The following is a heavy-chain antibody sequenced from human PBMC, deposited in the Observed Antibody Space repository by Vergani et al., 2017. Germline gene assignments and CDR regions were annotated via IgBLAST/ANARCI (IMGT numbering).Heavy chain of an antibody. CDR2: IHPADSAT. D-gene: IGHD3-22*01. Sequence: EVQLVQSGAEVKKPGESLKISCQISGYSFTNYWIGWVRQMPGKGLEWMGSIHPADSATRYSPSFHGQVTISVDKSISTAYLQRSSLRASDSAMYYCARLYGRDSSGSKYFDYWGQGTLVTVSS. CDR3: ARLYGRDSSGSKYFDY. V-gene: IGHV5-51*01. CDR1: GYSFTNYW. J-gene: IGHJ4*02.